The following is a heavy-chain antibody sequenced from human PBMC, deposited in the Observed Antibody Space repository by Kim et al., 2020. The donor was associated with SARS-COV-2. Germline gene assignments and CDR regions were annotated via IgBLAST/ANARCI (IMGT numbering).Heavy chain of an antibody. CDR2: IKEDGSEK. Sequence: GSLRLSCVASGFTFSNFWMSWVRQAPGKGLEWMANIKEDGSEKYYVDSVKGRFTISRDNAKRSLFLQMNSLRAEDTAVYFCARGRVSGTYSDYWGQGTLVTVSS. D-gene: IGHD1-26*01. V-gene: IGHV3-7*01. CDR1: GFTFSNFW. CDR3: ARGRVSGTYSDY. J-gene: IGHJ4*02.